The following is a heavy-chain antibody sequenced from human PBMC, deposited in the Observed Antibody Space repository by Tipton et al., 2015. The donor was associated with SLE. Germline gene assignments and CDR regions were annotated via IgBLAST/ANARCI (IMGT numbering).Heavy chain of an antibody. D-gene: IGHD5-24*01. CDR3: ARTNLQESLVDWYFDL. J-gene: IGHJ2*01. CDR2: IYTSGTT. V-gene: IGHV4-61*09. Sequence: TLSLTCTVSAGSISSGNYYWSWIRQSAGKGLEWIGQIYTSGTTSYNPSLKSRVTISLDKSKNQFSLKLSSVTAADTAVYYCARTNLQESLVDWYFDLWGRGTLVTVSS. CDR1: AGSISSGNYY.